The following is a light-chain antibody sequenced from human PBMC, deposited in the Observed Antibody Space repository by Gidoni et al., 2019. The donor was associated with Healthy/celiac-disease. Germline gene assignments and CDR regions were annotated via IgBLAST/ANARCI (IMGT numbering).Light chain of an antibody. CDR2: EVS. CDR3: SSYTSSSTLVV. CDR1: SSDVGGYNY. J-gene: IGLJ2*01. Sequence: QSALTQPASVSGSPGQSITISSTGTSSDVGGYNYVSWYQQHLGKAPKLMIYEVSNRPSGVSNRFSGLQAEDEADYYCSSYTSSSTLVVFGGGTKLTVL. V-gene: IGLV2-14*01.